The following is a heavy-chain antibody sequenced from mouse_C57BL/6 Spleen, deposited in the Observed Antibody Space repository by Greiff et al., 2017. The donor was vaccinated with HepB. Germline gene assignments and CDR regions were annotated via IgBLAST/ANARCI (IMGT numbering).Heavy chain of an antibody. V-gene: IGHV3-8*01. CDR1: GYSITSDY. J-gene: IGHJ3*01. CDR3: ARFLLFITTVVGRTWFAY. D-gene: IGHD1-1*01. Sequence: DVKLVESAPGLAKPSQTLSLTCSVTGYSITSDYWNWIRKFPGNKLEYMGYISYSGSTYYNPSLKSRISITRDTSKNQYYLQLNSVTTEDTATYYCARFLLFITTVVGRTWFAYWGQGTLVTVSA. CDR2: ISYSGST.